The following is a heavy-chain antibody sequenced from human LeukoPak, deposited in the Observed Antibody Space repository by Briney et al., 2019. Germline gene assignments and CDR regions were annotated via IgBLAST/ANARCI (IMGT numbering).Heavy chain of an antibody. CDR1: GYTFTNFG. J-gene: IGHJ4*02. CDR2: ISAYNGNP. V-gene: IGHV1-18*01. CDR3: ARGGGTRVYYFDY. Sequence: GASVTVSCKASGYTFTNFGVAWVRQAPGQGLAWMAWISAYNGNPNYAQRFQGRVTMTTDTSTSTAYMELRNLTSDETAVYFCARGGGTRVYYFDYWGQGTLVTVSS. D-gene: IGHD1-1*01.